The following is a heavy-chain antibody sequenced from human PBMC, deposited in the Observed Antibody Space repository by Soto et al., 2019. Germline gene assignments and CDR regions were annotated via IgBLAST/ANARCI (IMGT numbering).Heavy chain of an antibody. CDR2: IYYSGST. CDR3: ARGSADIYSTGYYYMDV. Sequence: SETLSLTCTVSGGSISSGGYYWSWIRQHPGKGLEWIGYIYYSGSTYYNPSLKSRVTISVDTSKNQFSLKLSSVTAADTAVYYCARGSADIYSTGYYYMDVWGKGTTVTVSS. D-gene: IGHD6-25*01. J-gene: IGHJ6*03. CDR1: GGSISSGGYY. V-gene: IGHV4-31*03.